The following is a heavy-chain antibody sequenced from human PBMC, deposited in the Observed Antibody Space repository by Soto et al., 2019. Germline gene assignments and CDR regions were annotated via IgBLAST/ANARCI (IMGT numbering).Heavy chain of an antibody. J-gene: IGHJ4*02. CDR1: SVSNAW. CDR3: TTAYYDFWSGYYRTDY. CDR2: IKSKTDGGTT. V-gene: IGHV3-15*07. D-gene: IGHD3-3*01. Sequence: SVSNAWMNWVRQAPGKGLEWVGRIKSKTDGGTTDYAAPVKGRFTISRDYSKNTLYLQMNSLKTEDTAVYYCTTAYYDFWSGYYRTDYWGQGTLVTVSS.